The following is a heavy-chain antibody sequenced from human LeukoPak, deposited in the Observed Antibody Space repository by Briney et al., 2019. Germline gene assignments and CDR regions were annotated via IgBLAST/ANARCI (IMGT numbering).Heavy chain of an antibody. CDR2: ISYDGSNK. V-gene: IGHV3-30*04. CDR3: AREDTGHDAFDI. CDR1: GFTFSTYA. J-gene: IGHJ3*02. D-gene: IGHD5-18*01. Sequence: GGSLRLSCAASGFTFSTYAMYWVRQAPGKGLEWMAVISYDGSNKNYADSVKGRFTISRDNSKNTLYLQMNSLRTEDTAVYYCAREDTGHDAFDIWGQGTMVTVSS.